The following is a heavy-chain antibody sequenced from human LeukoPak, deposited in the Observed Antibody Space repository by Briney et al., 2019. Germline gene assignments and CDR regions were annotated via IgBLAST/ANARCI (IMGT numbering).Heavy chain of an antibody. D-gene: IGHD6-19*01. V-gene: IGHV6-1*01. CDR1: GDSVSSSS. J-gene: IGHJ4*02. CDR3: ARDFGTTGWHTFDY. CDR2: TYYRSKWYN. Sequence: SQTLSLTCVVSGDSVSSSSWNWIRQSPSRGLEWLGRTYYRSKWYNDYAESMEGRMTISQDTSKNQYSLQLNSVTPDDTAVYYCARDFGTTGWHTFDYWGQGTLVTVSS.